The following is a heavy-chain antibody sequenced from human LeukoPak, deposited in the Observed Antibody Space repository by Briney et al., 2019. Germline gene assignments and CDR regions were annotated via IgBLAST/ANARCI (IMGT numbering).Heavy chain of an antibody. J-gene: IGHJ4*02. CDR1: VFTLSNAW. V-gene: IGHV3-15*01. CDR2: IKSKTDAGTT. CDR3: ATIRLPGRDDY. Sequence: GGSLSLSCAVSVFTLSNAWVSWVRQAPGKGREWVGRIKSKTDAGTTDYAAPVKGRFTISRDESKNTLYLHMNSLKTEDTAVYYCATIRLPGRDDYWGQGTLVTVSS.